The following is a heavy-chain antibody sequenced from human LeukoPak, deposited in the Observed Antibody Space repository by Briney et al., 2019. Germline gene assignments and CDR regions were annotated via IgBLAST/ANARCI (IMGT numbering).Heavy chain of an antibody. V-gene: IGHV3-23*01. Sequence: PGGSLRLSCAASGFTFSSYAMSWVRQAPGKGLEWVSAISGSGGSTYYADSVKGRFTISRDNSKNTLYLQMNSLRAEDTAVYYCAKDSALKYYYDSSGLPHAFDIWGQGTMVTVSS. J-gene: IGHJ3*02. CDR3: AKDSALKYYYDSSGLPHAFDI. CDR2: ISGSGGST. CDR1: GFTFSSYA. D-gene: IGHD3-22*01.